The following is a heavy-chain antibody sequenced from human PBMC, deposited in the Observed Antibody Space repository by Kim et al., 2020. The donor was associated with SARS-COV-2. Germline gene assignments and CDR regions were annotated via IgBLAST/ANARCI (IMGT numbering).Heavy chain of an antibody. CDR2: ISGSGGST. CDR1: GFTFSSYA. J-gene: IGHJ4*02. Sequence: GGSLRLSCAASGFTFSSYAMSWVRQAPGKGLEWVSAISGSGGSTYYADSVKGRFTISRDNSKNTLYLQMNSLRAEDTAVYYCAKDSGRVYNWNDLAPSDYWGQGTLVTVSS. CDR3: AKDSGRVYNWNDLAPSDY. V-gene: IGHV3-23*01. D-gene: IGHD1-1*01.